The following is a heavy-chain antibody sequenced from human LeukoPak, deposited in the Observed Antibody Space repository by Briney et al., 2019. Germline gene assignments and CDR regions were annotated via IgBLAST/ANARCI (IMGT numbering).Heavy chain of an antibody. D-gene: IGHD3-3*01. J-gene: IGHJ4*02. CDR2: ISSSSSYI. Sequence: GGSLRLSCAASGFTFSSYSMNWVRQAPGKGLEWVPSISSSSSYIYYADSVKGRFTISRDNAKNSLYLQMNSLRAEDTAVYYCASSEGTYYDFWSGYHFDYWGQGTLVTVSS. CDR1: GFTFSSYS. CDR3: ASSEGTYYDFWSGYHFDY. V-gene: IGHV3-21*04.